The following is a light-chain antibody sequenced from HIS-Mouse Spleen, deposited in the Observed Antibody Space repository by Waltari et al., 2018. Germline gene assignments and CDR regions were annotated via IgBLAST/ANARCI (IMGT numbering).Light chain of an antibody. CDR1: SRNIGNNY. V-gene: IGLV1-51*01. J-gene: IGLJ3*02. CDR2: DNN. CDR3: GTWDSSLSAWV. Sequence: QSVLTQPPSVSAAPGQKVTISCSGSSRNIGNNYVSWYQQLPGTAPKLLIYDNNKRPSGIPDRFSGSKSGTSATLGITGLQTGDEADYYCGTWDSSLSAWVFGGGTKLTVL.